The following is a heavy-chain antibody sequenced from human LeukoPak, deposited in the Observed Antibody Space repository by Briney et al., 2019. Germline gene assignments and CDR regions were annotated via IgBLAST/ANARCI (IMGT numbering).Heavy chain of an antibody. CDR3: AIAHDYGDYVGAFDI. V-gene: IGHV4-34*01. D-gene: IGHD4-17*01. CDR1: GGSFSGYY. J-gene: IGHJ3*02. Sequence: SETLSLTCAVYGGSFSGYYWSWIRQPPGKGLEWIGVINHSGSTNYNPSLKSRVTISVDTSKNQFSLKLSSVTAADTAVYYCAIAHDYGDYVGAFDIWGQGTMVTVSS. CDR2: INHSGST.